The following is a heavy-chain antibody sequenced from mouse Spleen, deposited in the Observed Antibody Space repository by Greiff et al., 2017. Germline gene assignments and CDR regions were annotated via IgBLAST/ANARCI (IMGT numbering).Heavy chain of an antibody. CDR1: GFSLTSYG. CDR2: IWSGGST. J-gene: IGHJ4*01. V-gene: IGHV2-2*01. Sequence: VQLKQSGPGLVQPSQSLSITCTVSGFSLTSYGVHWVRQSPGKGLEWLGVIWSGGSTDYNAAFISRLSISKDNSKSQVFFKMNSLQADDTAIYYCARNLGYYGLYAMDYWGQGTSVTVSS. D-gene: IGHD1-1*01. CDR3: ARNLGYYGLYAMDY.